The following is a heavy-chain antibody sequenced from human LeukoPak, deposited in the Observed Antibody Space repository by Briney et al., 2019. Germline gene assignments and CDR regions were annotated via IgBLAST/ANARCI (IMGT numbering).Heavy chain of an antibody. D-gene: IGHD3-10*01. CDR2: ISGSGTNT. CDR1: GFTFSSYT. Sequence: GGSLRLSCAASGFTFSSYTMNWVRQAPGRGLEWVSGISGSGTNTYYADSVKGRFTISRDNSKNTLYLQMNRQRAEDTAVYYCARDQVSYYGSGSYYNAEESWGQGTLVTVSS. CDR3: ARDQVSYYGSGSYYNAEES. V-gene: IGHV3-23*01. J-gene: IGHJ4*02.